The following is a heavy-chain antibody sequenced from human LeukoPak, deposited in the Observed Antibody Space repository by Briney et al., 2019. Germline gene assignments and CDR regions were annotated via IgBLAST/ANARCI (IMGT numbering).Heavy chain of an antibody. CDR3: ARQGDGYINNYFDP. Sequence: GESLKISCKGSGYRFTNYWIGWVRQIPGKGLDWMGIIYPADSDTRYSPSFQGQVTISVDKSISTAYLQWSSLKASDTAMYYCARQGDGYINNYFDPWGQGTLVTVSS. J-gene: IGHJ5*02. D-gene: IGHD5-24*01. V-gene: IGHV5-51*01. CDR2: IYPADSDT. CDR1: GYRFTNYW.